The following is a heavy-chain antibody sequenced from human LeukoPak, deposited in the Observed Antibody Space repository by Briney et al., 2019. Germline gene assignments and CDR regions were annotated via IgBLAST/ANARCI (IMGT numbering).Heavy chain of an antibody. D-gene: IGHD3-10*01. V-gene: IGHV1-2*02. CDR2: INPNSGGT. Sequence: ASVKVSCKASGYTFTGYYMHWVRQAPGQGLEWMGWINPNSGGTNYAQKFQGRVTMTRDTSISTAYMELSRLRSDDTAVYYCAGDLSRPWQSWVQYAFDIWGQGTMVTVSS. CDR3: AGDLSRPWQSWVQYAFDI. J-gene: IGHJ3*02. CDR1: GYTFTGYY.